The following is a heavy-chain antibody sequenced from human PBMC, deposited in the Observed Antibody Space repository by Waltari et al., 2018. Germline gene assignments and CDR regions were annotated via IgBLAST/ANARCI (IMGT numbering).Heavy chain of an antibody. Sequence: EVQLVESGGDLVQPGGSLRLSCAASEFIFSNFWMTWVRQAPGKGLEWVANINEDGSEKNYVDSVKGRFTISRDNAKNSLYLQMNSLRPEDTAVYYCASGGHVDYCGQGTLVTVSS. CDR3: ASGGHVDY. J-gene: IGHJ4*02. V-gene: IGHV3-7*01. CDR2: INEDGSEK. CDR1: EFIFSNFW.